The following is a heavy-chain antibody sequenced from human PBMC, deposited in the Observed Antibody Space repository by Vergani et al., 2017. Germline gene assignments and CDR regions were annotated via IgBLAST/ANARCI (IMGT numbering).Heavy chain of an antibody. CDR1: GGSISSYY. CDR3: ASGWELPFDY. Sequence: QVQLQESGPGLVKPSETLSLTCTVSGGSISSYYWSWLRQPPGKGLEWIGYIYYSGSTNYNPSLKSRVTISVDTSKNQFSLKLSSVTAADTAVYYCASGWELPFDYWGQGTLVTVSS. D-gene: IGHD1-26*01. J-gene: IGHJ4*02. V-gene: IGHV4-59*01. CDR2: IYYSGST.